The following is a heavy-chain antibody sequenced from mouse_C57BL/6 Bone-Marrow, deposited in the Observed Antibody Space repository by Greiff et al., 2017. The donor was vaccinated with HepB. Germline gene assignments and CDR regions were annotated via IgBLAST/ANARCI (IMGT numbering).Heavy chain of an antibody. CDR1: GFNIKDDY. Sequence: DVKLVESGAELVRPGASVKLSCTASGFNIKDDYMHWVKQRPEQGLEWIGWIDPENGDTEYASKFQGKATITADTSSNTAYLQLSSLTSEDTAVYYCTTSLLWLRRDAMDYWGQGTSVTVSS. V-gene: IGHV14-4*01. CDR3: TTSLLWLRRDAMDY. D-gene: IGHD2-2*01. CDR2: IDPENGDT. J-gene: IGHJ4*01.